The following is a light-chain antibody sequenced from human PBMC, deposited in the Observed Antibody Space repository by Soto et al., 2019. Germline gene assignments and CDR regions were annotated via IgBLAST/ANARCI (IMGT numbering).Light chain of an antibody. Sequence: EIVLTQSPATLSLSPGERATLSCRASQSVSSYLAWYQQKPGQAPRLLIYDTVNRATGVPARFSGSGSGTDFTLTISGLEPEDFAVYYCQQRTNRPPITFGQGTRLEIK. J-gene: IGKJ5*01. CDR3: QQRTNRPPIT. CDR2: DTV. V-gene: IGKV3-11*01. CDR1: QSVSSY.